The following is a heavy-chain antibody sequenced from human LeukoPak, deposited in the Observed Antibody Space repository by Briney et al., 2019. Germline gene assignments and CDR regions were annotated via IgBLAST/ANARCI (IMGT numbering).Heavy chain of an antibody. CDR3: AREVGATSGYFDY. J-gene: IGHJ4*02. V-gene: IGHV3-7*01. CDR2: IKQDGSEK. CDR1: GFTFDEYA. Sequence: GRSLRLSCAASGFTFDEYAMHWVRQAPGKGLEWVANIKQDGSEKYYVDSVKGRFTISRDNAKNSLYLQMNSLRAEDTAVYYCAREVGATSGYFDYWGQGTLVTVSS. D-gene: IGHD1-26*01.